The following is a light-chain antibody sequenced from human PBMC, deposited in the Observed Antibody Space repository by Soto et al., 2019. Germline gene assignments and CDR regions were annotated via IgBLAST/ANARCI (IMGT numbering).Light chain of an antibody. CDR3: QPYNNN. CDR1: HSITNW. V-gene: IGKV1-5*01. Sequence: DIQMTQSPSTLSASEGDRVTITCRASHSITNWLAWYQQKPGKAPKVLIYDVSTLGSGVPSRFSGSGSGTEFTLTISSLQPDDFATYYCQPYNNNFGQGTKVEIK. CDR2: DVS. J-gene: IGKJ2*01.